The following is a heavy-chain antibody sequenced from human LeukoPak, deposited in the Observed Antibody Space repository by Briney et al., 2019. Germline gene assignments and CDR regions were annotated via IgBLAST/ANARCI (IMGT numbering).Heavy chain of an antibody. D-gene: IGHD3-10*01. CDR3: ARNYYGSGSYFGY. CDR1: GGSISSYY. V-gene: IGHV4-59*01. CDR2: IYYSGST. Sequence: SETLSLTCTVSGGSISSYYWSWIRQPPGKGREWLGYIYYSGSTNYNPSLKSRVTISVDTSKNQFSLKLSSVTAADTAVYYCARNYYGSGSYFGYWGQGTLVTVSS. J-gene: IGHJ4*02.